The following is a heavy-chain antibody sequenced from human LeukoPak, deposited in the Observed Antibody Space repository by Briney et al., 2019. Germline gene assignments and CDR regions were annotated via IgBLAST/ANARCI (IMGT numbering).Heavy chain of an antibody. CDR1: GGSISSYY. D-gene: IGHD6-19*01. CDR2: IYYSGST. V-gene: IGHV4-59*01. J-gene: IGHJ6*03. Sequence: SETLSLTCTVSGGSISSYYWSWIRQPPGKGLEWIGYIYYSGSTNYNPSLKSRVTISVDTSKNQFSLKLSSVTAADTAVYYCARGKAVAGTEHEPGDYYYYMDVWGKGTTVTVPS. CDR3: ARGKAVAGTEHEPGDYYYYMDV.